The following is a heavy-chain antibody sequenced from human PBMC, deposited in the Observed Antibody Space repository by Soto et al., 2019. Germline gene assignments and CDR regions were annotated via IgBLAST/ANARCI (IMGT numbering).Heavy chain of an antibody. CDR3: ARGLRYCSGGSCSGEGYYYYYYMDV. Sequence: EVQLVESGGGLVQPGGSLRLSCAASGFTFSSYDMHWVRQATGKGLEWVSAIGTAGDTYYPGSVKGRFTISRENAKNSLDLQMNSLRAGDTAVYYCARGLRYCSGGSCSGEGYYYYYYMDVWGKGTTVTVSS. CDR1: GFTFSSYD. D-gene: IGHD2-15*01. V-gene: IGHV3-13*01. CDR2: IGTAGDT. J-gene: IGHJ6*03.